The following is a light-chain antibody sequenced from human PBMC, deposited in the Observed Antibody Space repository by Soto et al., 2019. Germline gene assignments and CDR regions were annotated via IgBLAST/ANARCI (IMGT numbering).Light chain of an antibody. J-gene: IGKJ2*01. CDR3: QQYGTSPPRYT. V-gene: IGKV3-20*01. Sequence: EIVLTQSPDTLSLSPGERATLSCRASQTVSNIYIAWYQQKPGQAPRLLLYAASSRATGIPDRFSGSGSATDFTLTISRLEPEDCAVYYCQQYGTSPPRYTFGQGTKLEIK. CDR1: QTVSNIY. CDR2: AAS.